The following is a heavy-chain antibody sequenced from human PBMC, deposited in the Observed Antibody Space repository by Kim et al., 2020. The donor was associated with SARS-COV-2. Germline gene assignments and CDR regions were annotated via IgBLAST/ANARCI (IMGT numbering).Heavy chain of an antibody. J-gene: IGHJ5*02. D-gene: IGHD3-10*01. Sequence: RFTISRDNSKNTLYLQMNSLRAEDTAVYYCAKTSYYYGSGSYYRSNWFDPWGQGTLVTVSS. V-gene: IGHV3-23*01. CDR3: AKTSYYYGSGSYYRSNWFDP.